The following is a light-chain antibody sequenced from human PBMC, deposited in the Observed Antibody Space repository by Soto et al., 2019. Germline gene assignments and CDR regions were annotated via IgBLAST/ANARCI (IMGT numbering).Light chain of an antibody. CDR3: QHRTNWPPS. Sequence: EFVLTQSPATLSLSPGERATLSCRASQSVSSYLAWYQQKPGQAPRLLIYDASNRATGIPARFSGSGSGTDFTLTISSLEPEDFAVYHCQHRTNWPPSFGGGTKVEIK. CDR1: QSVSSY. V-gene: IGKV3-11*01. J-gene: IGKJ4*01. CDR2: DAS.